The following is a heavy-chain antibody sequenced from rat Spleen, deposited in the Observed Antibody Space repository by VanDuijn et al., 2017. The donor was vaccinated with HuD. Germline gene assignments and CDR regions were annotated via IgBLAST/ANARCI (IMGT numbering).Heavy chain of an antibody. D-gene: IGHD4-3*01. J-gene: IGHJ4*01. CDR2: ISYDGSAT. V-gene: IGHV5-7*01. CDR1: GFTFSEFY. Sequence: EVQLVESGGGLVQPGRSLKLSCAASGFTFSEFYMAWVRQAPTKGLEWVASISYDGSATYYRDSVKGRFTLSRDNAKSTLYLQMDSLRSEDTATYYCARHNSGYGVMDAWGQGASVTVSS. CDR3: ARHNSGYGVMDA.